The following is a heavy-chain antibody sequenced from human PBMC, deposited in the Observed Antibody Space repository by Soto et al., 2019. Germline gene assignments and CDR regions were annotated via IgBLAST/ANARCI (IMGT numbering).Heavy chain of an antibody. CDR1: GYTVSSYG. Sequence: PWGSLRISFAACGYTVSSYGMDWVRQAPGKGLEWVSYISSSSSTIYYADSVKGRFTISRDNAKNSLYLQMNSLRAEDTAVYYCARGSPPSSWGQGTLVTVSS. J-gene: IGHJ5*02. CDR3: ARGSPPSS. V-gene: IGHV3-48*01. CDR2: ISSSSSTI.